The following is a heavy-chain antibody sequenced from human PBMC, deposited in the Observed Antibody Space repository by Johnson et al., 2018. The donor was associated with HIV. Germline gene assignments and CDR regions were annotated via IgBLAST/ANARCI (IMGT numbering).Heavy chain of an antibody. V-gene: IGHV3-30-3*01. CDR3: ARDEITMIVVAGDAFDI. CDR2: ISYDGSNK. CDR1: GFTFSSYA. Sequence: QVQLVESGGGVVQPGRPLRLSCAASGFTFSSYAMHWVRQAPGKGLEWVAVISYDGSNKYYADSVKGRFTISRDNSKNTLYLQMNSLRAEDTAVYYCARDEITMIVVAGDAFDIWGQGTMVTVSS. D-gene: IGHD3-22*01. J-gene: IGHJ3*02.